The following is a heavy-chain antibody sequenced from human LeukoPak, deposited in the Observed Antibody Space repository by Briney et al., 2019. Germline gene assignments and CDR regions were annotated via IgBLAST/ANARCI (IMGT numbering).Heavy chain of an antibody. J-gene: IGHJ6*03. CDR2: INPSGGST. CDR1: GYTFTRYY. V-gene: IGHV1-46*01. D-gene: IGHD3-10*01. CDR3: ARGPSITMIRGGQWYYYMDV. Sequence: ASVKVSCKASGYTFTRYYMYWVRQAPGQGLEWMGIINPSGGSTNYAQKFRGRVTMTRDTSTNTVYMELSSLRSEDTAVYYCARGPSITMIRGGQWYYYMDVWGKGTTVTISS.